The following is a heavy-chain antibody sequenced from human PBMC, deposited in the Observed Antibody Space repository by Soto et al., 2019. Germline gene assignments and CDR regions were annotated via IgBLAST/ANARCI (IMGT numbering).Heavy chain of an antibody. CDR2: IYYSGNT. V-gene: IGHV4-30-4*01. Sequence: SETLSLTCTVSGGSTSSDNYWSWIRQPPGKGLEWIGHIYYSGNTDYNPSLKSRLAISIDTSKNQFSLKLSSVAAADTAVYFCAREGGESSDGLYYFDSWGQGSLVTVSS. J-gene: IGHJ4*02. CDR3: AREGGESSDGLYYFDS. CDR1: GGSTSSDNY. D-gene: IGHD3-16*01.